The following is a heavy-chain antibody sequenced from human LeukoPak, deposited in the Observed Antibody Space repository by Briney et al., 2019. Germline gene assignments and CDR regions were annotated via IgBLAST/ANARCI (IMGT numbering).Heavy chain of an antibody. CDR1: GYTFTSNY. J-gene: IGHJ5*02. D-gene: IGHD5-24*01. V-gene: IGHV1-46*01. Sequence: ASVKVSCKAFGYTFTSNYMHWVRQAPGQGPEWMGVISPSGGSTTYAQKLQGRVTLTRDMSTSTDYLELSSLRSEDTAVYYCARDNSVRDEAWWSNPWGQGTLVTVSS. CDR3: ARDNSVRDEAWWSNP. CDR2: ISPSGGST.